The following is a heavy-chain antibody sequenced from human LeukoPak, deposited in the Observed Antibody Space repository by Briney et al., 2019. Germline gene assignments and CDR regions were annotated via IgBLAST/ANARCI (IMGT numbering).Heavy chain of an antibody. CDR2: IYYSGST. D-gene: IGHD2-2*01. CDR3: ARGRRVPAAIYYYYYYMDV. V-gene: IGHV4-59*01. Sequence: PSETLSLTCAVYGGSFSSYYWSWIRQPPGKGLEWIGYIYYSGSTNYNPSLRSRVTISVDTSKNQFSLRLSSVTAADTAVYYCARGRRVPAAIYYYYYYMDVWGKGTTVTISS. CDR1: GGSFSSYY. J-gene: IGHJ6*03.